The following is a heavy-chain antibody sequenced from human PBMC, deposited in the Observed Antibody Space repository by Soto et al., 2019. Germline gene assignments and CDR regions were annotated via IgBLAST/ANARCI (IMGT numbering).Heavy chain of an antibody. J-gene: IGHJ6*02. CDR3: ARDRRCSSTSCSGGMAV. D-gene: IGHD2-2*01. V-gene: IGHV3-48*02. Sequence: EVQLVESGGGLVQPGGSLRLSCAASGFTFSSYSMNWVRQAPGKGLEWVSYISSSSSTIYYADSVKGRFTISRDNAKNSLYLQINSLRDEDTAVYYCARDRRCSSTSCSGGMAVWGQGTTVTVSS. CDR1: GFTFSSYS. CDR2: ISSSSSTI.